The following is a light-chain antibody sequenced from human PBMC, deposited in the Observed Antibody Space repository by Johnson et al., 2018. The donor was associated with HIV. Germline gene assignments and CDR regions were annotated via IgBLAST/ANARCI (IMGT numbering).Light chain of an antibody. Sequence: QSVLTQPPSVSAAPGQKVTISCSTNSSNFGNDYVSWYQQLPGTAPKLLIYENNKRPSGIPDRFSGSTSGTSATLGITGLQTGDEADYYCGTWDSSLSAFYVFGTGTKVTVL. CDR1: SSNFGNDY. CDR3: GTWDSSLSAFYV. J-gene: IGLJ1*01. CDR2: ENN. V-gene: IGLV1-51*02.